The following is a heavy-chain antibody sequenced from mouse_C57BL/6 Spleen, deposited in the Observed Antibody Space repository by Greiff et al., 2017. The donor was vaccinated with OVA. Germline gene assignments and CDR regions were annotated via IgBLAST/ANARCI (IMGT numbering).Heavy chain of an antibody. J-gene: IGHJ2*01. V-gene: IGHV1-69*01. CDR1: GYTFTSYW. D-gene: IGHD1-1*01. CDR3: ARHYYYGSSPYFDY. CDR2: IDPSDSYT. Sequence: QVQLKQPGAELVMPGASVKLSCTASGYTFTSYWMHWVQQRPGQGLEWIGEIDPSDSYTNYNKKFKGKSTLTVDKSSSTAYMQLSSLTSEDSAVYYCARHYYYGSSPYFDYWGQGTTLTVSS.